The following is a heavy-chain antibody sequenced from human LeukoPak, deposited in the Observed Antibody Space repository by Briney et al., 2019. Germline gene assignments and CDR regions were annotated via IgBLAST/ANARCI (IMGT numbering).Heavy chain of an antibody. CDR1: GFTLSSYA. Sequence: PGGSLRLSCAASGFTLSSYAMSWVRQAPGKGLEWVSAISGSVGSTYYADSVKGRFTISRDNSKNTLYLQMNSLRAEDTAVYYCAKGGEIAARWSPIQHWGQGTLVTVSS. V-gene: IGHV3-23*01. J-gene: IGHJ1*01. D-gene: IGHD6-6*01. CDR3: AKGGEIAARWSPIQH. CDR2: ISGSVGST.